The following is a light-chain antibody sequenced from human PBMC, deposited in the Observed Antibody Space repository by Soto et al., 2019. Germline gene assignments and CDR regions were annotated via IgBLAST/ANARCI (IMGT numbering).Light chain of an antibody. CDR2: DTS. CDR3: QQYNNWPPIT. V-gene: IGKV3-15*01. CDR1: QSISSS. Sequence: EIVMTQSPATLSVSPGERSTLSCMASQSISSSLAWYQQKPGQAPRLLIYDTSTRATGIPARFSGSGSGTEFTLTISSLQSEDFAVYYCQQYNNWPPITFGQGTRLEIK. J-gene: IGKJ5*01.